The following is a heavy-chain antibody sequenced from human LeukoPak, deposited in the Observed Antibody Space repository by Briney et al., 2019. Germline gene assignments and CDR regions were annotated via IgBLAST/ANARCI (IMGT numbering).Heavy chain of an antibody. CDR2: IFYTGTT. CDR1: GGSISSHY. CDR3: ARVDRKAYFDY. V-gene: IGHV4-59*11. D-gene: IGHD1-14*01. J-gene: IGHJ4*02. Sequence: SETLSLTCSVSGGSISSHYWSWVRQPPGKGLEYLGYIFYTGTTDYNPSLKSRVTISVDTSKNQFSLKLSAVTAADTAVYYCARVDRKAYFDYWGQGTLVTVSP.